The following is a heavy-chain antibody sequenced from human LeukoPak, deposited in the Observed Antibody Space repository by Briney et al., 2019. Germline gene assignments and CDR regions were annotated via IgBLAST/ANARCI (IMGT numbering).Heavy chain of an antibody. CDR1: GFTFSSYE. J-gene: IGHJ3*02. CDR2: ISSSGSTI. D-gene: IGHD3-3*01. CDR3: AKGGAPAGFWSGPRDAFDI. Sequence: AGGSLRLSCAASGFTFSSYEMNWVRQAPGKGLEWVSYISSSGSTIYYADSVKGRFTISRDNSKNTLYLQMNTLRVEDTAVYYCAKGGAPAGFWSGPRDAFDIWGQGTMVTVSS. V-gene: IGHV3-48*03.